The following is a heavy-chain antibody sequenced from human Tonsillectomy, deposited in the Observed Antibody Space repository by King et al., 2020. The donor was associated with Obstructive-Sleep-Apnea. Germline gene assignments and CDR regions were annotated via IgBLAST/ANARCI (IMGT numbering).Heavy chain of an antibody. J-gene: IGHJ4*02. CDR3: AKDIGTTVTRDY. D-gene: IGHD4-17*01. V-gene: IGHV3-23*04. Sequence: VQLVESGGGLVQPGGSLKLSCVTSGFTFSSYAMSWVRQAPGKGLEWVSRIISGGKTYYADSVKGRVTISPDNSKNTLYLQMNSLRAEDTAVYYCAKDIGTTVTRDYWGQGTLVTVSS. CDR2: IISGGKT. CDR1: GFTFSSYA.